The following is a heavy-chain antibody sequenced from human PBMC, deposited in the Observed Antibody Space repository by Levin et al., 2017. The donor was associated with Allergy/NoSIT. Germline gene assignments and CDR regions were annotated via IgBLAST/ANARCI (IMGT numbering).Heavy chain of an antibody. CDR2: IRSKANSYAT. Sequence: KVSCAASGFTFSGSAMHWVRQASGKGLEWVGRIRSKANSYATAYAASVKGRFTISRDDSKNTAYLQMNSLKTEDTAVYYCTRQITVTTGRFSSFDGMDVWGQGTTVTVSS. J-gene: IGHJ6*02. D-gene: IGHD4-17*01. V-gene: IGHV3-73*01. CDR1: GFTFSGSA. CDR3: TRQITVTTGRFSSFDGMDV.